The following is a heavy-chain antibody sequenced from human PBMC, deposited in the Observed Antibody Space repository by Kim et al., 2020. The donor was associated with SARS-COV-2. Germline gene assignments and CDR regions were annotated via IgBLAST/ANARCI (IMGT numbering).Heavy chain of an antibody. J-gene: IGHJ3*02. D-gene: IGHD3-9*01. CDR1: GFTFDDYA. CDR2: ISWNSGSI. Sequence: GGSLRLSCAASGFTFDDYAMHWVRQAPGKGLEWVSGISWNSGSIGYADSVKGRFTISRDNAKNSLYLQMNSLRAEDTALYYCAKDLYDILTEDAFDIWGQGTMVTVSS. CDR3: AKDLYDILTEDAFDI. V-gene: IGHV3-9*01.